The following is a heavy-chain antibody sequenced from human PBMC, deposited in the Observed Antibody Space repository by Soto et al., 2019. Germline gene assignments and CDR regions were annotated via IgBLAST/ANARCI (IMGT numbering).Heavy chain of an antibody. CDR3: ARDQGYCSGGSCYVFDS. CDR1: GGSISCSNW. D-gene: IGHD2-15*01. Sequence: SETLSLTCAVSGGSISCSNWWSWVRQPPGKGLEWIGEIYYSGTTKYNPSLKSRVTISVDKSKNQFSLKMYSVTAADTAVYYCARDQGYCSGGSCYVFDSWGQGTLVTVSS. V-gene: IGHV4-4*02. J-gene: IGHJ4*02. CDR2: IYYSGTT.